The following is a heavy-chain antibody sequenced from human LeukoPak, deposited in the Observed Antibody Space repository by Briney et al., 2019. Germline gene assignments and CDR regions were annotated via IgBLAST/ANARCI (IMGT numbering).Heavy chain of an antibody. CDR1: GFTFSSYA. CDR2: ISYDGSNK. V-gene: IGHV3-30-3*01. J-gene: IGHJ4*02. Sequence: GGSLRLSCAASGFTFSSYAMHWVRQAPGKGLEWVAVISYDGSNKYYADSVKGRFTISRDNSKNTLYLQMDSLRAEDTAVYYCARNRGEALDYLNYWGQGTLVTVSS. CDR3: ARNRGEALDYLNY. D-gene: IGHD3-10*01.